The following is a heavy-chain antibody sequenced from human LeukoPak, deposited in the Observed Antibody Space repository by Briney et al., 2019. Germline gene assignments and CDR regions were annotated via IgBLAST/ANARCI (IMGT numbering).Heavy chain of an antibody. D-gene: IGHD5-18*01. CDR2: INPSGGST. Sequence: ASVKVSCKASGYTFTSYYMHWVRQAPGQGLEWMGIINPSGGSTSYAQKFQGRVTMTRDTSTSTAYMELSSLRSEDTAVYYCVRDSPPQLGKDTAMVNYWGQGTLVTVSS. CDR3: VRDSPPQLGKDTAMVNY. CDR1: GYTFTSYY. J-gene: IGHJ4*02. V-gene: IGHV1-46*01.